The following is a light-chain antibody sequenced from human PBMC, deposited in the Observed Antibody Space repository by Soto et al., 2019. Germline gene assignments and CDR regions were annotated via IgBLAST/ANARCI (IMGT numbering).Light chain of an antibody. J-gene: IGLJ2*01. Sequence: QSVVTQEPSLTVSPGGTVTLTCGSSTGTVSSSHYPYWFQRKPGQAPRTLIYETSSRHSWTPARFSGSLLGGKAALTLSGAQPEDEADYYCLLSYSGARVFGGGTKLTVL. CDR3: LLSYSGARV. V-gene: IGLV7-46*01. CDR2: ETS. CDR1: TGTVSSSHY.